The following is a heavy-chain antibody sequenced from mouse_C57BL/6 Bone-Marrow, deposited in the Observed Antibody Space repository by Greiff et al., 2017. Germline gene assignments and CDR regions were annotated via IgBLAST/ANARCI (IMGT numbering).Heavy chain of an antibody. J-gene: IGHJ4*01. D-gene: IGHD3-2*01. CDR2: IYPRSGNT. Sequence: QVQLQQSGAELARPGASVKLSCKASGYTFTSYGISWVKQRTGQGLEWIGEIYPRSGNTYYNEKFKGKATLTADKSSSTAYVELRSLTSEDSTVYFCAEEGQLWRYSAMDYWGQGTSVTVSS. V-gene: IGHV1-81*01. CDR1: GYTFTSYG. CDR3: AEEGQLWRYSAMDY.